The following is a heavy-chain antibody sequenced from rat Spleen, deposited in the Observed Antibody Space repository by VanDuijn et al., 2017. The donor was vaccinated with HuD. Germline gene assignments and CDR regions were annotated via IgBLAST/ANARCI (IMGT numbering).Heavy chain of an antibody. J-gene: IGHJ1*01. Sequence: EVQLQESGPGLVKPSQSLSLTCSVTGYSITSGYRWNWIRKFPGNKLEWMGYINSAGSTNYNPSLKSRISIIRDTSKKQFFLQVNSVDTEDTATYDCARSLSYAHYFWYFDFWGPGTMVTVSS. CDR2: INSAGST. CDR1: GYSITSGYR. D-gene: IGHD1-12*01. V-gene: IGHV3-3*01. CDR3: ARSLSYAHYFWYFDF.